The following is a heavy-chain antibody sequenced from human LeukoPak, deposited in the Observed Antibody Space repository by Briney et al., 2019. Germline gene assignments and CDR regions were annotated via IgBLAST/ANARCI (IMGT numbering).Heavy chain of an antibody. D-gene: IGHD5-18*01. CDR3: AGHEAMDDY. V-gene: IGHV5-10-1*01. CDR1: GYSFTSYW. J-gene: IGHJ4*02. CDR2: IDPSDSYT. Sequence: PGESLRISCQGSGYSFTSYWIGWVRQMPGKGLEWMERIDPSDSYTNYSPSFQGHVTISADKSISTAYLQWSSLKASDTAMYYCAGHEAMDDYWGQGTLVTVSS.